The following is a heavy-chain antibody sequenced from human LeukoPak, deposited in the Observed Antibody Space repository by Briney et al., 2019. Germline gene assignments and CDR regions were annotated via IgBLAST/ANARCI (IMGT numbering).Heavy chain of an antibody. CDR2: ISGSGGST. V-gene: IGHV3-23*01. D-gene: IGHD6-6*01. CDR1: GFTVSSNY. CDR3: AKGISYYFDY. Sequence: GGSLRLSCAASGFTVSSNYMNWVRQAPGKGLEWVSAISGSGGSTYYADSVKGRFTISRDNSKNTLYLQMNSLRAEDTAVYYCAKGISYYFDYWGQGTLVTVSS. J-gene: IGHJ4*02.